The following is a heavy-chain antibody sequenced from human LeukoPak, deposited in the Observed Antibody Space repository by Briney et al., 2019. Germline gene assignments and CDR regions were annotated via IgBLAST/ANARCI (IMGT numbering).Heavy chain of an antibody. CDR1: GFTFSSYA. CDR3: AKGRIAAAGVGWFDP. Sequence: GGSLRLSCAASGFTFSSYAMSWVRQAPGKGLEGGSAISGSGGSTYYADAVKGRFTISRDNSKNTLYLQMNSLRAEDTAVYYCAKGRIAAAGVGWFDPWGQGTLVTVSS. J-gene: IGHJ5*02. V-gene: IGHV3-23*01. D-gene: IGHD6-13*01. CDR2: ISGSGGST.